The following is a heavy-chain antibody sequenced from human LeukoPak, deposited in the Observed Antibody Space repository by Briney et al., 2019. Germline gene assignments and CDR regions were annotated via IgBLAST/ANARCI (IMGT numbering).Heavy chain of an antibody. CDR2: ISSNGGST. J-gene: IGHJ4*02. CDR1: GFTFSSYA. V-gene: IGHV3-64*01. Sequence: GGSLRLSCAASGFTFSSYAMHWVRQAPGKGLEYVSAISSNGGSTYYANSVKGRFTISRDNSKNTLYLQMNSLRAEDTAVYYCAKDPYSRSFRNADYWGQGTLVTVSS. CDR3: AKDPYSRSFRNADY. D-gene: IGHD1-26*01.